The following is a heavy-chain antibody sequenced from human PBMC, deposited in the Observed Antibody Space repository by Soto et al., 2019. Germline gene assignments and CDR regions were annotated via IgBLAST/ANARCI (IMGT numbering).Heavy chain of an antibody. Sequence: QVQLVESGGGVVQPGRSLILSCAASGFSLSNCGMHWVRQAPGKGLEWVAMISYDGSQEHFIDSVKGRFTISRDNSKNTLYLQMNSLRPEDTAVYDCATDLYSSGWYNYFDPWGQGTRVTVSS. J-gene: IGHJ5*02. CDR1: GFSLSNCG. D-gene: IGHD6-19*01. CDR2: ISYDGSQE. CDR3: ATDLYSSGWYNYFDP. V-gene: IGHV3-30*03.